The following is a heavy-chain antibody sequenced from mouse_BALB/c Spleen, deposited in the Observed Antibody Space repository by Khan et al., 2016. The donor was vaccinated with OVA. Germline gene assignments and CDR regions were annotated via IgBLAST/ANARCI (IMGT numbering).Heavy chain of an antibody. CDR1: GYSITSGYF. D-gene: IGHD3-1*01. Sequence: EVQLQESGPGLVKPSQSLSLTCSVTGYSITSGYFWNWIRQFPGNNLEWMGYIRYDGKSNYNPSLKNRISITRDTSKNQFFLKLNSVTPEDTATYYCARGGSSGPAWFTYWGQGTLVTVSA. V-gene: IGHV3-6*02. CDR2: IRYDGKS. J-gene: IGHJ3*01. CDR3: ARGGSSGPAWFTY.